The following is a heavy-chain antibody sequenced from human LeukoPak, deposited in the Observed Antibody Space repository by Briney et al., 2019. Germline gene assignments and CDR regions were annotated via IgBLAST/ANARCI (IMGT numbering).Heavy chain of an antibody. CDR3: ARRYCGGDCHSPYFDY. D-gene: IGHD2-21*02. J-gene: IGHJ4*02. V-gene: IGHV3-7*01. CDR2: IKEDGSEK. Sequence: GGSLSLSCAASGFTFSSYWMSWVRQAPGKGLEWVANIKEDGSEKYYVDSVKGRFTISRDNAKNSLYLQMNSLRAEDTAVYYCARRYCGGDCHSPYFDYWGQGTLVTVSS. CDR1: GFTFSSYW.